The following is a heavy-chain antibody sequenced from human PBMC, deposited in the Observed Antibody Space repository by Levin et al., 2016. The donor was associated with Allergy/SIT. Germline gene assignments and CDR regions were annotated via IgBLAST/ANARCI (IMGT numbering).Heavy chain of an antibody. V-gene: IGHV1-18*04. CDR2: ISAYNGNT. Sequence: ASVKVSCKASGYTFTSYGISWVRRAPGQGLEWMGWISAYNGNTNYAQKLQGRVTMTTDTSTSTAYMELRSLRSDDTAVYYCARADVLRYFDWRTDYYGMDVWGQGTTVTVSS. CDR1: GYTFTSYG. CDR3: ARADVLRYFDWRTDYYGMDV. D-gene: IGHD3-9*01. J-gene: IGHJ6*02.